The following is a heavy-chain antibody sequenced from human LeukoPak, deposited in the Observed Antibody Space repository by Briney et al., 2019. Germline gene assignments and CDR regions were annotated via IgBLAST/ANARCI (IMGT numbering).Heavy chain of an antibody. J-gene: IGHJ6*03. D-gene: IGHD2-2*01. CDR2: INHSGST. CDR1: GGSFSGYY. CDR3: ARPAENNCSSTSCYYYMDV. Sequence: SETLSLTCAVYGGSFSGYYWSWIRQPPGKGLEWIGEINHSGSTNYNPSLKSRVTISVDTSKNQFSLKLSSVTAADTAVYYCARPAENNCSSTSCYYYMDVWGKGTTVTVSS. V-gene: IGHV4-34*01.